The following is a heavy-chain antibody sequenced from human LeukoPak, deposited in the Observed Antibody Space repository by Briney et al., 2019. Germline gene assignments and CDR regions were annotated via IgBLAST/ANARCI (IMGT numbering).Heavy chain of an antibody. D-gene: IGHD6-6*01. Sequence: GESLKISCKGSGYSFTSYWIGWVRQMPGKGLEWMGIIYPGDSDTRYSPSLQGQVTISADKSISTAYLQWSSLKASDTAMYYCARREAARRLKGAFDIWGQGTMVTVSS. J-gene: IGHJ3*02. CDR3: ARREAARRLKGAFDI. CDR1: GYSFTSYW. V-gene: IGHV5-51*01. CDR2: IYPGDSDT.